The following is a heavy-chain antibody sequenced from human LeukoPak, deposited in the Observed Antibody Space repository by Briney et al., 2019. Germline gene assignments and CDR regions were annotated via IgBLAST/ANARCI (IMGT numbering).Heavy chain of an antibody. V-gene: IGHV1-46*01. D-gene: IGHD3-9*01. J-gene: IGHJ5*02. CDR3: ARGLGYYDILTGYYIPYNWFDP. Sequence: ASVKVSCKASGYSFTSYYIHWVRQAPGQGLEWMGLINPSGGSTNYAQKFQGRVTMTRDTSTSTVYMELSSLRSEDTAVYYCARGLGYYDILTGYYIPYNWFDPWGQGTLVTVSS. CDR2: INPSGGST. CDR1: GYSFTSYY.